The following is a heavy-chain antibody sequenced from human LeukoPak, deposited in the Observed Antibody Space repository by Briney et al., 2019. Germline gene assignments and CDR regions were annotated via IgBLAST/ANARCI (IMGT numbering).Heavy chain of an antibody. Sequence: GESLKISCKGSGYSFTTYWIGWVRQMPGKGLEWMGIIYPGDSVTRYSPPFQGQVTTSADKSISSAYLQWSSLKASDTAMYYCVAIYYYDTSELYFDYWGQGTLVTVSS. CDR3: VAIYYYDTSELYFDY. CDR1: GYSFTTYW. CDR2: IYPGDSVT. J-gene: IGHJ4*02. V-gene: IGHV5-51*01. D-gene: IGHD3-22*01.